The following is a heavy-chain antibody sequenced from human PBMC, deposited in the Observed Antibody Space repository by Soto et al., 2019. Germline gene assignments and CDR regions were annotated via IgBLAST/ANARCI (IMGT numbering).Heavy chain of an antibody. CDR1: GGSISSYY. CDR2: IYYSGST. J-gene: IGHJ4*02. CDR3: ARATIFGVVIFDY. Sequence: QVQLQESGPGLVKPSETLSLTCTVSGGSISSYYWSWIRQPPGKGLEWLGYIYYSGSTNYNPSRKGRVTISVDTSKNQFSLKLSSVTAADTAVYYCARATIFGVVIFDYWGQGTLVTVSS. V-gene: IGHV4-59*01. D-gene: IGHD3-3*01.